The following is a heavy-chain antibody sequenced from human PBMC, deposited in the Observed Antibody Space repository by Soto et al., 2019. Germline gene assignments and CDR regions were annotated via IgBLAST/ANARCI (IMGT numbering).Heavy chain of an antibody. V-gene: IGHV3-53*02. CDR3: ARSPKTVDTAMTGYFDY. Sequence: EVQLVETGGGLIQPGGSLRLSCAASGFTVSSNYMSWVRQAPGKGLEWVSVIYSGGSTYYEDSGKSRFTIPSDNSKNTLYLQMNSLRAEDTAVYYCARSPKTVDTAMTGYFDYWGQGTLVTVSS. CDR1: GFTVSSNY. CDR2: IYSGGST. J-gene: IGHJ4*02. D-gene: IGHD5-18*01.